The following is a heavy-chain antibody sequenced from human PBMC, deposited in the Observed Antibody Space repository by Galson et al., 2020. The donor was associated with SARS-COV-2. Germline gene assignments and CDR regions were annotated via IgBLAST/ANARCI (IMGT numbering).Heavy chain of an antibody. D-gene: IGHD6-13*01. V-gene: IGHV3-9*01. CDR2: ISWNSGSI. Sequence: SLKISCAASGFTFDDYAMHWVRQAPGKGLEWVSGISWNSGSIGYADSVKGRFTISRDNAKNSLYLQMNSLRAEDTALYYCATGIAAAGTTYWGQGTLVTVSS. J-gene: IGHJ4*02. CDR1: GFTFDDYA. CDR3: ATGIAAAGTTY.